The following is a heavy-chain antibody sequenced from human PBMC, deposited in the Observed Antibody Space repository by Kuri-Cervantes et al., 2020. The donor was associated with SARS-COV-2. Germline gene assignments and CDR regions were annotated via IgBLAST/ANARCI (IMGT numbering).Heavy chain of an antibody. V-gene: IGHV3-33*08. CDR2: IWYDGSKK. Sequence: LSLTCAASGFTFSSYGMHWVRQAPGKGLEWVAVIWYDGSKKYYADSVKGRFTISRDNPKNTLYLQMNSLRAEDTAVYYCARDTVRGVIRYYFDYWGQGTLVTVSS. CDR3: ARDTVRGVIRYYFDY. J-gene: IGHJ4*02. CDR1: GFTFSSYG. D-gene: IGHD3-16*02.